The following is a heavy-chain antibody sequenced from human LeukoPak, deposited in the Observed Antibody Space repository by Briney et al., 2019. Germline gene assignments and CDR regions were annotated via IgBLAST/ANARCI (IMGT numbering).Heavy chain of an antibody. CDR1: GFTFSSYA. V-gene: IGHV3-23*01. J-gene: IGHJ4*02. D-gene: IGHD3-22*01. CDR3: AKDMFPNTMIVVGFDY. CDR2: ISGSGGST. Sequence: PGGSLRLSCAASGFTFSSYAMSWVRQAPEKGLEWVSAISGSGGSTYYADSVKGRFTISRDNSKNTLHLQMNSLRAEDTAVYYCAKDMFPNTMIVVGFDYWGQGTLVTVSS.